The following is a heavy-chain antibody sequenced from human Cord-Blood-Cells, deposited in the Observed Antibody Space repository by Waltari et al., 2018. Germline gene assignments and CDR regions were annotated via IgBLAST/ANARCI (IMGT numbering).Heavy chain of an antibody. D-gene: IGHD3-3*01. CDR2: NIPIFGTA. CDR1: GVTSSSDA. V-gene: IGHV1-69*06. Sequence: QVQLVQSGAEVTTPGSSVQVSCKASGVTSSSDAISWVRQAHGQGLEWMGRNIPIFGTANYAQKFQGRITITADKSTSTAYMELSSLRSEDTAVYYCAYYDFWSGHYYYYMDVWGKGTTVTVSS. CDR3: AYYDFWSGHYYYYMDV. J-gene: IGHJ6*03.